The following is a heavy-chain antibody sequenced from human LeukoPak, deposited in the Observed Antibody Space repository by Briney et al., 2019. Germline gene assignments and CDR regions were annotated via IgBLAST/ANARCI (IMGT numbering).Heavy chain of an antibody. Sequence: KPSETLSLTCSVSGVSISSYYWCWIRQPPGKGLEWIGRVYTSGSASYNPSLKSRVTMSVDTSKKQFSLKLSSVTAADTAVYYCARDSVGLDYWGQGTLVTVSS. CDR2: VYTSGSA. CDR3: ARDSVGLDY. D-gene: IGHD5/OR15-5a*01. J-gene: IGHJ4*02. CDR1: GVSISSYY. V-gene: IGHV4-4*07.